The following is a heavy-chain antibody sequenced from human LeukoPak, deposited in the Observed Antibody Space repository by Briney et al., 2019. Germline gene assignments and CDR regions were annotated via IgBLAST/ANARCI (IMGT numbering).Heavy chain of an antibody. CDR3: ARGHYCLYV. CDR1: GFSLSNHW. Sequence: GGSLRLSCAASGFSLSNHWVNWVRQAPGKGPEWVAHINVDGSEKDFFHSVRGRFTISRDNSKNSVYLQMNTLRVEDTAVYHCARGHYCLYVWGQGTTVTVSS. CDR2: INVDGSEK. J-gene: IGHJ6*02. V-gene: IGHV3-7*01.